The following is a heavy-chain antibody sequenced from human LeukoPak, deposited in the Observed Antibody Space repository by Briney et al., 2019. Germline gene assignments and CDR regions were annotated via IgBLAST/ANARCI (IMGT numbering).Heavy chain of an antibody. J-gene: IGHJ4*02. CDR1: GFTFSSYS. CDR2: ISSTSSYI. CDR3: ARVTPGCCNTRCSTDY. Sequence: GGSLRLSCAASGFTFSSYSMNWVRQAPGKGLEWVSSISSTSSYIYYADSVKGRFTISRDNAKNSLYLQMNSLRAEDTAVYYCARVTPGCCNTRCSTDYWGQGTLVTVSS. D-gene: IGHD2-2*01. V-gene: IGHV3-21*01.